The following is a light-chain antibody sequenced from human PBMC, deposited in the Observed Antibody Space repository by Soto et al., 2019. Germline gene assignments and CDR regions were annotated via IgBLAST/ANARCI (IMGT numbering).Light chain of an antibody. Sequence: QSALTQPASVSGSPGQSITISCTGISSDVGGYNYVSWYQQDPGKAPKLMIYDVSNRPSGVSNRFSGSKSGNTASLTISGLQAEDEADYYCSSYTSTTTPVVFGGGTKVTVL. CDR3: SSYTSTTTPVV. CDR1: SSDVGGYNY. CDR2: DVS. V-gene: IGLV2-14*01. J-gene: IGLJ2*01.